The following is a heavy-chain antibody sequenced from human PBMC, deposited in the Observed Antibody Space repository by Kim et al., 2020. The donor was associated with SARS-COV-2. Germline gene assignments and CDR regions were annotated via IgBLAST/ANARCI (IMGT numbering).Heavy chain of an antibody. CDR2: ISSSGSTI. Sequence: GGSLRLSCAASGFTFSSYEMNWVRQAPGKGLEWVSYISSSGSTIYYADSVKGRFTISRDNAKNSLYLQMNSLRAEDTAVYYCARDVGDGYCSGGSCYESGGFDYWGQGTLVTVSS. CDR3: ARDVGDGYCSGGSCYESGGFDY. V-gene: IGHV3-48*03. CDR1: GFTFSSYE. D-gene: IGHD2-15*01. J-gene: IGHJ4*02.